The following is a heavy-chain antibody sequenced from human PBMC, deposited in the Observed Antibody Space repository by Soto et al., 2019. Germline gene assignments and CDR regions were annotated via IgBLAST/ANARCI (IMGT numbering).Heavy chain of an antibody. Sequence: PGGSLRLSCAGSGFTFCTYSMHWVRQAPGKGLEYVSAISSNGGYTYYANSVKGRFTISRDNSKNTLYLQMDSLRAEDMAVYYCASQSHYSSGYSFDYWGQGTLVTVSS. V-gene: IGHV3-64*01. CDR2: ISSNGGYT. CDR3: ASQSHYSSGYSFDY. J-gene: IGHJ4*02. CDR1: GFTFCTYS. D-gene: IGHD3-22*01.